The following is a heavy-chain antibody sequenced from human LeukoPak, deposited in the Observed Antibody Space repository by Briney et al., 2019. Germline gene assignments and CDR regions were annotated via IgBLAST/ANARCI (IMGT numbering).Heavy chain of an antibody. CDR3: ARDPSHYYDSSGNYYFDY. D-gene: IGHD3-22*01. CDR2: ISYDGSNK. Sequence: PGGSLRLSCTGSGFSFTNCAMHWVRQAPGKGLEWVAVISYDGSNKYYADSVKGRFTISRDNSKNTLYLQMNSLRAEDTAVYYCARDPSHYYDSSGNYYFDYWGQGTLVTVSS. J-gene: IGHJ4*02. V-gene: IGHV3-30-3*01. CDR1: GFSFTNCA.